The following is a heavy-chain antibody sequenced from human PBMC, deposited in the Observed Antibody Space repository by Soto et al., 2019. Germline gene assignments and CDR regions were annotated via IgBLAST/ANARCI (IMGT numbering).Heavy chain of an antibody. V-gene: IGHV4-34*01. Sequence: PSETQSLTCAVYGGSFSGYYWSWIRQPPGKGLEWIGEINHSGSTNYNPSLKSRVTISVDTSKNQFSLKLGSVTAADTAVYYCARSRYLWFGDFDYWGQGTLVTVSS. CDR3: ARSRYLWFGDFDY. D-gene: IGHD3-10*01. CDR1: GGSFSGYY. CDR2: INHSGST. J-gene: IGHJ4*02.